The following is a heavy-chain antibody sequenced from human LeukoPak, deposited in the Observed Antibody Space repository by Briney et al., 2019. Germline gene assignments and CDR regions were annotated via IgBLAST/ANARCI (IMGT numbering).Heavy chain of an antibody. D-gene: IGHD5-18*01. J-gene: IGHJ5*02. V-gene: IGHV4-59*11. Sequence: SETLSLTCTVSGASISSHYWVWIRQPPGKGLEWIGNIFYSGTTNYNPLLKSRVIMSVDTSKNQFSLKLSSVTAADTAVYYCARGFTWIQLWLLGWFDPWGQGTLVTVSS. CDR1: GASISSHY. CDR2: IFYSGTT. CDR3: ARGFTWIQLWLLGWFDP.